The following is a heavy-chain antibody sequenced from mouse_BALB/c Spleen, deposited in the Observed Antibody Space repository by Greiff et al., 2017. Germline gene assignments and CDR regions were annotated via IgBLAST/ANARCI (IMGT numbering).Heavy chain of an antibody. V-gene: IGHV5-6-3*01. Sequence: EVQLVESGGGLVQPGGSLKLSCAASGFTFSSYGMSWVRQTPDKRLELVATINSNGGSTYYPDSVKGRFTISRDNAKNTLYLQMSSLKSEDTAMYYCARAYGNLDYWGQGTTLTVSS. CDR2: INSNGGST. CDR1: GFTFSSYG. CDR3: ARAYGNLDY. J-gene: IGHJ2*01. D-gene: IGHD2-10*02.